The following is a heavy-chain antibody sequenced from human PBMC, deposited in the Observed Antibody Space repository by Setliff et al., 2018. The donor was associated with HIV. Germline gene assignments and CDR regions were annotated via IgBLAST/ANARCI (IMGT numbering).Heavy chain of an antibody. D-gene: IGHD4-17*01. J-gene: IGHJ2*01. Sequence: SETLSLTCAVSGYSISSNYYWGWIRQSPGKGLEWIGSIKHSGNIYYNSSLKSRISVSRDTSKNQFFLKLSSVTAADTAVYYCGTVTTGHWYFDLWGRGTLVTV. CDR1: GYSISSNYY. CDR3: GTVTTGHWYFDL. CDR2: IKHSGNI. V-gene: IGHV4-38-2*01.